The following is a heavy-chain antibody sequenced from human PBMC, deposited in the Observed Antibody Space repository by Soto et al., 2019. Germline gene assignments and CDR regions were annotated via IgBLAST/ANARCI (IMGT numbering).Heavy chain of an antibody. CDR2: LSGSGGTT. V-gene: IGHV3-23*01. CDR1: GVTFSNYA. CDR3: AKQRADYGSGADTFYFDS. D-gene: IGHD3-10*01. Sequence: EVQLLESGGGLVQPGGSLRLSCTVSGVTFSNYAMNWVRQAPGKGLEWVSSLSGSGGTTYYADSVKGRFIISRDNSKNPLYLLMNSLRAEDTALYYCAKQRADYGSGADTFYFDSWGQGALVTVSP. J-gene: IGHJ4*02.